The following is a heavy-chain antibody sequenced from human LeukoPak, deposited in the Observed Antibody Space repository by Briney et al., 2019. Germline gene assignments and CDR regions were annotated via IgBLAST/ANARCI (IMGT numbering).Heavy chain of an antibody. CDR1: GYTFITYY. Sequence: ASVKVSCKASGYTFITYYMHWLRQAPGQGLEWMGIINPGGGSTSYAQKFRGRVTMTRDTSTSTVYMELSSLRSEDTAVYYCARDIPTNYDSSGNHNLYFYLWGRGTLVTVSS. CDR2: INPGGGST. V-gene: IGHV1-46*01. J-gene: IGHJ2*01. CDR3: ARDIPTNYDSSGNHNLYFYL. D-gene: IGHD3-22*01.